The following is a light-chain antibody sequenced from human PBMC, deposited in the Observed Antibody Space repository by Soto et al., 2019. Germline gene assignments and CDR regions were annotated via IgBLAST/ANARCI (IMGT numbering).Light chain of an antibody. CDR3: SSSTSSSTLVL. Sequence: QSALTQPASVSGSPGQSITISCTGTSSDVGGYNYVSWYQQHPGKAPKLMIYEVSNRPSGVSNRFSGSKSGNTASLTISGLQAEDEADYHCSSSTSSSTLVLFGGGTKVTVL. CDR2: EVS. V-gene: IGLV2-14*01. J-gene: IGLJ2*01. CDR1: SSDVGGYNY.